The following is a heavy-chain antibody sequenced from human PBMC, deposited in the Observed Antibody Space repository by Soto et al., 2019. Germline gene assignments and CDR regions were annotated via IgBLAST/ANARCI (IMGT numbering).Heavy chain of an antibody. CDR3: ARGSVIAVAAADY. V-gene: IGHV3-30-3*01. CDR2: ISYDGSNK. D-gene: IGHD6-19*01. CDR1: GFTFSSYA. J-gene: IGHJ4*02. Sequence: PGGSLRLSCAASGFTFSSYAMHWARQAPGKGLEWVAVISYDGSNKYYADSVKGRFTISRDNSKNTLYLQMNSLRAEDTAVYYCARGSVIAVAAADYWGQGTLVTVSS.